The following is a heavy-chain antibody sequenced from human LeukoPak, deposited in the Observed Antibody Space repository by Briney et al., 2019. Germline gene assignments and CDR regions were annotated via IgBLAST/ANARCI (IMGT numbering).Heavy chain of an antibody. V-gene: IGHV3-7*01. CDR3: AGGMGYITDY. D-gene: IGHD1-1*01. Sequence: PGGSLRLSCVASGFTFSDYWMNWVRQAPGKGLEWVANIKQDGSEKNYVNSVEGRFTISRDNARNSVYLQMNGLRDDDTAVYYCAGGMGYITDYWGQGILVTVPS. CDR1: GFTFSDYW. CDR2: IKQDGSEK. J-gene: IGHJ4*02.